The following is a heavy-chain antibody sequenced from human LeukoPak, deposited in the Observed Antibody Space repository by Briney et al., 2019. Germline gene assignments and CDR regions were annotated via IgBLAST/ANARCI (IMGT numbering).Heavy chain of an antibody. CDR1: GGSFSGYY. CDR2: IYYSGST. Sequence: PSETLSLTCAVYGGSFSGYYWSWIRQHPGKGLEWIGYIYYSGSTYYNPSLKSRVTISVDTSKNQFSLKLSSVTAADTAVYYCARTYGSRHNWFDPWGQGTLVTVSS. D-gene: IGHD3-10*01. J-gene: IGHJ5*02. V-gene: IGHV4-31*11. CDR3: ARTYGSRHNWFDP.